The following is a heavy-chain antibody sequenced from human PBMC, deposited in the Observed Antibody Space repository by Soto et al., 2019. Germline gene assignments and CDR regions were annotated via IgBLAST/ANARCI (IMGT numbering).Heavy chain of an antibody. J-gene: IGHJ4*02. CDR1: GFTFSSNA. D-gene: IGHD3-10*01. Sequence: EVQLLESGGDLVQPGGSLRLSCAASGFTFSSNAMSWVRQAPGKGLEWVSVITNTGGDTVYADSVKGRFTMSRDNSKNILYLQMTNLRAEDTAIYCCARASGESYPGSRVFDSWGQGTRVTVSS. CDR2: ITNTGGDT. CDR3: ARASGESYPGSRVFDS. V-gene: IGHV3-23*01.